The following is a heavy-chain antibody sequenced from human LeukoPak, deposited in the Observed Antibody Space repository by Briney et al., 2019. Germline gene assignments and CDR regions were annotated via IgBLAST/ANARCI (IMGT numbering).Heavy chain of an antibody. J-gene: IGHJ4*02. D-gene: IGHD3-22*01. V-gene: IGHV5-51*01. CDR1: GYSFTSYW. CDR2: IYPGDSDT. Sequence: GESLKISCKGSGYSFTSYWIGWARQMPGKDLEWMGIIYPGDSDTRYSPSFQGQVTISADKSTSTAYLQWSSLKASDTAMYYCARHRATYYYDSSGYYFDYWGQGTLVTVSS. CDR3: ARHRATYYYDSSGYYFDY.